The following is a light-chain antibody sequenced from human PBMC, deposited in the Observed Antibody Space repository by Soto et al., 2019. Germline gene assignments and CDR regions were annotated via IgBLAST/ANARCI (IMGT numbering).Light chain of an antibody. Sequence: LVMTQSPATLSVSAVDRASLSCRASQSVRSNLAWYKQKPGQAPRLVIYDASTRATGIPARFSGSGSGTDFTLTISRLKSEDFEVYYCQQYNNWPRTFGQGTKVDI. CDR2: DAS. V-gene: IGKV3-15*01. CDR3: QQYNNWPRT. J-gene: IGKJ1*01. CDR1: QSVRSN.